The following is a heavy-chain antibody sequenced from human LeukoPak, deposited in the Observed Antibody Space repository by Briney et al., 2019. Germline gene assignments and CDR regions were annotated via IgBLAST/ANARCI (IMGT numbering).Heavy chain of an antibody. D-gene: IGHD3-9*01. J-gene: IGHJ4*02. V-gene: IGHV4-59*12. CDR2: IYYSGST. CDR3: ARDSRAYYDILTGGPFDY. Sequence: NPLETLPLTCTVSGGSISSYYWSWIRQPPGRGLEWIGYIYYSGSTNYNPSLKSRVTISVDTSKNQFSLKLSSVTAADTAVYYCARDSRAYYDILTGGPFDYWGQGTLVTVSS. CDR1: GGSISSYY.